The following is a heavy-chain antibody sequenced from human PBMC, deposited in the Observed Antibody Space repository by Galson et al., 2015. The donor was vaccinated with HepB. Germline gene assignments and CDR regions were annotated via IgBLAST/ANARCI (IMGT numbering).Heavy chain of an antibody. J-gene: IGHJ4*02. V-gene: IGHV1-3*01. D-gene: IGHD3-22*01. Sequence: SVKVSCKASGYTFTSHAMHWVRQAPGQRLEWMGWINAGNGNTKYSQKFQGRVTITRDTSASTAYMELSSLRSEDTAVYYCAREGRGYYDSSGYYHPDYFDYWGQGTLVTVPS. CDR1: GYTFTSHA. CDR3: AREGRGYYDSSGYYHPDYFDY. CDR2: INAGNGNT.